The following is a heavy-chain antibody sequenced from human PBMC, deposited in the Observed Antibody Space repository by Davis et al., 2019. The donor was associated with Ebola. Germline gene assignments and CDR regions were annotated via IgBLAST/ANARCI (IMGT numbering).Heavy chain of an antibody. J-gene: IGHJ4*02. Sequence: GESLKISCAVSGFAFSNAWMNWVRQAPGKGLEWVGRIKRKADGGTTDHAAPVKGRFTISREDSKNTLYLQMNSLKTEDTAVYYCTTVGRYIYGQRDNWGQGALVTVSS. V-gene: IGHV3-15*07. CDR2: IKRKADGGTT. D-gene: IGHD5-18*01. CDR3: TTVGRYIYGQRDN. CDR1: GFAFSNAW.